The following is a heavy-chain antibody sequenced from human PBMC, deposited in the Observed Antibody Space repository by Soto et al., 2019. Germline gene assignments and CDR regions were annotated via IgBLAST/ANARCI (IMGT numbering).Heavy chain of an antibody. V-gene: IGHV1-69*06. J-gene: IGHJ1*01. D-gene: IGHD5-12*01. CDR3: AKHRRDGYNYDFQH. CDR2: IIPIFGTA. Sequence: SVKVSCKASGGTFSSYSISWVRQAPGQGLEWMGGIIPIFGTANYAQKFQGRVTITADKSTSTAYMELSSLRSEDTAVYYCAKHRRDGYNYDFQHWGQGTLVTVSS. CDR1: GGTFSSYS.